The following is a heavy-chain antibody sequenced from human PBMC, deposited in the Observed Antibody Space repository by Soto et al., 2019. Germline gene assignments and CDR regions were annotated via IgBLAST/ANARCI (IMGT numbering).Heavy chain of an antibody. CDR1: DGSINTFY. CDR3: AREGSYSAYNFAHGIQLWSFDF. Sequence: AETLSLTFTVSDGSINTFYWSWVRQPAGKGLEWIGRIFSSGRTSFTPSLERRVAMSVDTSKNHFSLNLSSETAADMAVYYCAREGSYSAYNFAHGIQLWSFDFWGQGALVTVSS. D-gene: IGHD5-18*01. V-gene: IGHV4-4*07. CDR2: IFSSGRT. J-gene: IGHJ4*02.